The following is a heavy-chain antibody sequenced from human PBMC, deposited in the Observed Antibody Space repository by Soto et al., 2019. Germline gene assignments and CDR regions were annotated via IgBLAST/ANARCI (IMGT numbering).Heavy chain of an antibody. Sequence: QVQLVESGGGVVQPGRSLRLSCAASGFTFSSYGMHWVRQAPGKGLEWVAVIWYDGSNKYYADSVKGRFTISRDNSKNTLYLQMNSLRAEDTAVYYCARESITMARGVDYWGQGTLVTVSS. CDR1: GFTFSSYG. D-gene: IGHD3-10*01. CDR3: ARESITMARGVDY. V-gene: IGHV3-33*01. CDR2: IWYDGSNK. J-gene: IGHJ4*02.